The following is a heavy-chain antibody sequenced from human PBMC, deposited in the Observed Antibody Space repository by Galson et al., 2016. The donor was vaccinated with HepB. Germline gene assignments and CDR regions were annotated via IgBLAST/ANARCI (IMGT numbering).Heavy chain of an antibody. CDR3: ARGSSDYYLNY. CDR1: GFTFGTYA. Sequence: SLRLSCAASGFTFGTYAMHWVRQAPGKGLEWVTFISYHGSNKYYADSVKGRFPISRDNSKNTLYLQMNSLRTEDTAVYYCARGSSDYYLNYWGQGTLVTVSS. D-gene: IGHD3-22*01. J-gene: IGHJ4*02. CDR2: ISYHGSNK. V-gene: IGHV3-30-3*01.